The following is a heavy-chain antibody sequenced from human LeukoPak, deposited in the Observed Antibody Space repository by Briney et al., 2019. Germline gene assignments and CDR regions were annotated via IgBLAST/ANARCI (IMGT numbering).Heavy chain of an antibody. J-gene: IGHJ4*02. V-gene: IGHV4-39*01. Sequence: PSQTLSLTCTVSGGSISSSSYYWGWIRQPPGKGLEWIGSIYYSGSTYYYPSFKSRVTISVDTSKNQFSLKLSSVTAADTAVYYCASQNGGSYIHYWGQGTLVTVSS. CDR2: IYYSGST. CDR1: GGSISSSSYY. D-gene: IGHD1-26*01. CDR3: ASQNGGSYIHY.